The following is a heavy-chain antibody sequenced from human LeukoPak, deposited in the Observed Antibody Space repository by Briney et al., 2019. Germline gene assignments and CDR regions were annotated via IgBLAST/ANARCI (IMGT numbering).Heavy chain of an antibody. CDR3: ARDRKYDYYDSSGYYYYMDV. D-gene: IGHD3-22*01. Sequence: SETLSLTCTVSGGSISTSSYYWGWIRQPPGKGLEWIASINYSGSTYYNSSLKSRVTISVDTSKNQFSLKLSSVTAADTAVYYCARDRKYDYYDSSGYYYYMDVWGKGTTVTVSS. CDR1: GGSISTSSYY. J-gene: IGHJ6*03. CDR2: INYSGST. V-gene: IGHV4-39*02.